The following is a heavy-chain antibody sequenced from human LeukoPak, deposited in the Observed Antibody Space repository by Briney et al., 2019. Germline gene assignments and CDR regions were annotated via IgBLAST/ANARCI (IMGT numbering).Heavy chain of an antibody. CDR2: IYYSGST. Sequence: SETLSLTCTVSGGSISSYYWGWIRQPPGKGLEWIGSIYYSGSTYYNPSLKSRVTISVDTSKNQFSLKLSSVTAADTAVYYCARDASSYGSYWFDPWGQGTLVTVSS. J-gene: IGHJ5*02. CDR1: GGSISSYY. V-gene: IGHV4-39*07. D-gene: IGHD5-18*01. CDR3: ARDASSYGSYWFDP.